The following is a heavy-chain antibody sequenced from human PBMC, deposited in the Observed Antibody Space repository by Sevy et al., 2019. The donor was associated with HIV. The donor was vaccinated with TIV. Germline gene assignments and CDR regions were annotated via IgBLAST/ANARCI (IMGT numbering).Heavy chain of an antibody. J-gene: IGHJ6*02. CDR3: ANSRGKYDGSSWLYYHYAVDV. Sequence: GGSLRLSCVASGLPFSRLGMHWVRQAPGRGLEWVAIISNDGSDKEYADSVKGRFTISRDNSKVMLYLQMNSLRLEDTAVYYCANSRGKYDGSSWLYYHYAVDVWGQGTTVTVSS. V-gene: IGHV3-30*18. D-gene: IGHD6-13*01. CDR1: GLPFSRLG. CDR2: ISNDGSDK.